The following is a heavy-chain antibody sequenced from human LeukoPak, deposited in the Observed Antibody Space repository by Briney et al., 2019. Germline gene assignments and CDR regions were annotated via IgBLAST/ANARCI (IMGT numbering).Heavy chain of an antibody. D-gene: IGHD2-2*01. Sequence: ASVKVSCKASGYTFTSYGISWVRQAPGQGLEWMGWISAYNGNTNYAQKLQGRVTMTTDTSTSTAYMELRSLRSDDTAVYYCARVGCSSTSCYRVAPYYFDYWGQGTLVTVSS. J-gene: IGHJ4*02. CDR3: ARVGCSSTSCYRVAPYYFDY. CDR1: GYTFTSYG. V-gene: IGHV1-18*01. CDR2: ISAYNGNT.